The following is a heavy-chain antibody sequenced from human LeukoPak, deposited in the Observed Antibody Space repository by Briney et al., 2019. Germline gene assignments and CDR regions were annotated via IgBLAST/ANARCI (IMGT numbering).Heavy chain of an antibody. CDR3: AKDRGSVGATPPYFDY. V-gene: IGHV3-43*01. Sequence: GGSLRLSCAASGFTFDDYTMHWVRQAPGKGLEWVSLISWDGGSTYYADSVKGRFTISRDNSKNSLYLQMNSLRTEDTALYYCAKDRGSVGATPPYFDYWGQGTLVTVSS. CDR1: GFTFDDYT. J-gene: IGHJ4*02. D-gene: IGHD1-26*01. CDR2: ISWDGGST.